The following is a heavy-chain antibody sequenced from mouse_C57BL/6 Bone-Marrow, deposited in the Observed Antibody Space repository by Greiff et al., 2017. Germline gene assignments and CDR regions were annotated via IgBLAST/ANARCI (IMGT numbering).Heavy chain of an antibody. J-gene: IGHJ4*01. D-gene: IGHD2-4*01. CDR3: ARHEAIYYDYDGGYAMDY. Sequence: QVQLKESGAELVKPGASVKLSCKASGYTFTEYTIHWVKQRSGQGLEWIGWFYPGSGSIKYNEKFKDKATLTADKSSSTVYMELSRLTSEDSAVYVCARHEAIYYDYDGGYAMDYWGQGTSVTVSS. CDR1: GYTFTEYT. V-gene: IGHV1-62-2*01. CDR2: FYPGSGSI.